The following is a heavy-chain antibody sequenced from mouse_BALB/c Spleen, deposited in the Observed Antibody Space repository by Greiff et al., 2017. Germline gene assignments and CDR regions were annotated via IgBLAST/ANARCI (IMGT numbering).Heavy chain of an antibody. CDR1: GYTFTSYY. CDR3: TRSGRNDEAWFAY. J-gene: IGHJ3*01. Sequence: QVQLQQPGAELVKPGASVKLSCKASGYTFTSYYMYWVKQRPGQGLEWIGGINPSNGGTNFNEKFKSKATLTVDKSSSTAYMQLSSLTSEDSAVYYCTRSGRNDEAWFAYGGQGTLVTVSA. CDR2: INPSNGGT. D-gene: IGHD2-14*01. V-gene: IGHV1S81*02.